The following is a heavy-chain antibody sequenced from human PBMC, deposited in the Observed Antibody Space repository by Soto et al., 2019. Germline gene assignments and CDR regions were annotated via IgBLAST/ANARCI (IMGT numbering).Heavy chain of an antibody. CDR3: ARESEDLTSNFDY. J-gene: IGHJ4*02. V-gene: IGHV3-21*06. CDR2: ISSTTNYI. CDR1: GFTLTRYS. Sequence: EVQLVESGGGLVKPGGSLRLSCAASGFTLTRYSMNWVRQAPGKGLEWVSSISSTTNYIYCGDSMKGRFTISRDNAKNSLYLEMNSLRAEDTAVYYCARESEDLTSNFDYWGQGTLVTVSS.